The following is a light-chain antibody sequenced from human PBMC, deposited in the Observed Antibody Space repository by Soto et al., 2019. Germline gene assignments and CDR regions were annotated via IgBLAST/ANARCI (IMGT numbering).Light chain of an antibody. Sequence: QSVLTQSPSASASLGASVKLTCTLSSGHSSYAIAWHQQQPEKGPRYLMKLNSDGSHSKGDGIPDRFSGSSSGAERYLTISSIQSEDEADYYCQTWGTGAVVFGGGPQLTVL. J-gene: IGLJ2*01. CDR1: SGHSSYA. CDR2: LNSDGSH. V-gene: IGLV4-69*01. CDR3: QTWGTGAVV.